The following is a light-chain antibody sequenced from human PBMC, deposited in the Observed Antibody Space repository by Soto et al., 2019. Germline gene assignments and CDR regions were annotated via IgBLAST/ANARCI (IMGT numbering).Light chain of an antibody. CDR2: DAS. CDR3: QQYGRSPT. V-gene: IGKV3-20*01. J-gene: IGKJ1*01. Sequence: IVLTQSPDTVSLSPGERATLSRRASQSVSSNYLAWYQQTLGQAPRLLIYDASRRATGIPDRFSGSGSGTDFTLTIRRLEPEYFVVYYCQQYGRSPTFGQGTKVDIK. CDR1: QSVSSNY.